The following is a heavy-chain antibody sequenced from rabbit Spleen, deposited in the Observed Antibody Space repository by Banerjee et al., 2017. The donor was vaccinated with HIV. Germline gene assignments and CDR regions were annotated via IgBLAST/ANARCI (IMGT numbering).Heavy chain of an antibody. CDR3: ARDTSTSFSSYGMDL. CDR1: GFDFSSNA. V-gene: IGHV1S47*01. Sequence: QEQLVESGGGLVQPEGSLTLTCKAAGFDFSSNAICWVRQAPGKGPEWIACIDLGDGSTYDASWVNGRFSISKTSSTTVTLQMTSLTAADTATYFCARDTSTSFSSYGMDLWGPGTLVTVS. CDR2: IDLGDGST. J-gene: IGHJ6*01. D-gene: IGHD1-1*01.